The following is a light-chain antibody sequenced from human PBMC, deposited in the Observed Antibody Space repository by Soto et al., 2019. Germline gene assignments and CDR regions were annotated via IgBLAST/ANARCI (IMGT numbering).Light chain of an antibody. V-gene: IGKV3D-20*01. CDR3: QQDGSSPYT. CDR1: QSVVGNS. CDR2: DAS. J-gene: IGKJ2*01. Sequence: EIVLTQSPATLSLSPGERATLSCGASQSVVGNSLAWYQQKPGLAPRLLIYDASSRATGIPDRFSGSGSGTDFTLTISRLEPEDFAVYYCQQDGSSPYTFGQGTKLEIK.